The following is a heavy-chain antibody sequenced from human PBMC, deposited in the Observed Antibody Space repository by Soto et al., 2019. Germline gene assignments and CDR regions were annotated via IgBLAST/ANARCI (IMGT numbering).Heavy chain of an antibody. V-gene: IGHV3-33*01. Sequence: GGSLRLSCAASGFTFSSYGMHWVRQAPGKGLEWVAVIWYDGSNKYYADSVKGRFTISRDNSKNTLYLQMNSLRAEDTAVYYCAREEAYYDYIWGNLDYWGQGTLVTVSS. D-gene: IGHD3-16*01. CDR2: IWYDGSNK. J-gene: IGHJ4*02. CDR3: AREEAYYDYIWGNLDY. CDR1: GFTFSSYG.